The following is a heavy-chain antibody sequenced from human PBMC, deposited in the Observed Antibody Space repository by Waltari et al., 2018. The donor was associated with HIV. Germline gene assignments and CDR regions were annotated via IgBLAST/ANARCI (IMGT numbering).Heavy chain of an antibody. CDR3: ARGSNYELDY. J-gene: IGHJ4*02. D-gene: IGHD4-4*01. CDR1: GGSFSGYY. CDR2: INHSGST. Sequence: QVQLQQWGAGLLKPSETLSLTCAVYGGSFSGYYWSWIRQPPGKGLEWIGEINHSGSTNYNPSLKSRVTRSVDTSKNQFSLKLSSVTAADTAVYYCARGSNYELDYWGQGTLVTVSS. V-gene: IGHV4-34*01.